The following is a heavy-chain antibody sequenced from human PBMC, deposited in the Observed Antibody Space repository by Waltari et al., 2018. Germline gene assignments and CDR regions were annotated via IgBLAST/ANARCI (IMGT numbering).Heavy chain of an antibody. CDR2: ISGSGATP. CDR3: AKGSRGYTNYFFDS. CDR1: GFSFMGFA. J-gene: IGHJ4*02. Sequence: EVQLLESAGGLVQPGEALRLSCAASGFSFMGFAMTWVRQAPGEGLDGVASISGSGATPFYADAVKGRFTIVRDNSRDTVYLQRNSLRVDDSAVYYCAKGSRGYTNYFFDSWGQGTLVSVSS. D-gene: IGHD3-16*02. V-gene: IGHV3-23*01.